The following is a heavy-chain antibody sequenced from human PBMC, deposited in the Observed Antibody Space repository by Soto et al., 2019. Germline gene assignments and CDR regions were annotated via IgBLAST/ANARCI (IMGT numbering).Heavy chain of an antibody. CDR2: ISSSSSYI. Sequence: ESGGGLVKPGGSLRLSCAASGFTFSSYSMNWVRQAPGKGLEWVSSISSSSSYIYYADSVKGRFTISRDNAKNSLYLQMNSLRAEDTAVYYCARLRTSSGWGGYYYYGMDVWGQGTTVTVSS. D-gene: IGHD6-19*01. J-gene: IGHJ6*02. CDR3: ARLRTSSGWGGYYYYGMDV. CDR1: GFTFSSYS. V-gene: IGHV3-21*01.